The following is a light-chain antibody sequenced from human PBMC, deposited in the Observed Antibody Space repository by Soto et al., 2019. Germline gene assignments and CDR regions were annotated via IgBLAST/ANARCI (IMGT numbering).Light chain of an antibody. CDR2: SAS. Sequence: DIQLTQSPSFLSASVGDRVTITCRASQGISRYLAWYLQKPGKAHNLLIFSASILQSGVQSRFIGSGSGTEFTLTIRGLQPEDFATYYCKQTYSNSVTFGQGTKVDIK. J-gene: IGKJ1*01. CDR3: KQTYSNSVT. V-gene: IGKV1-39*01. CDR1: QGISRY.